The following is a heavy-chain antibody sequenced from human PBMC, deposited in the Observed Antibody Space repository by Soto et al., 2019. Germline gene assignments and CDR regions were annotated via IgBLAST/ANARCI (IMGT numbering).Heavy chain of an antibody. V-gene: IGHV3-21*01. Sequence: XGSLRLSCAAAGFTFSRYSMNWVRQAPGKGLEWVSSISSSDNYIFYADSVKGRFAISRDNAKNSLYLQMNSLRAEDTAVYYCVREPYYFDYWGQGTLVTVSS. CDR1: GFTFSRYS. CDR2: ISSSDNYI. J-gene: IGHJ4*02. CDR3: VREPYYFDY.